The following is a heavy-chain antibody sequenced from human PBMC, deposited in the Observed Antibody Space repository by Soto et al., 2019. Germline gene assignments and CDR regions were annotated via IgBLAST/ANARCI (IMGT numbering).Heavy chain of an antibody. D-gene: IGHD2-2*01. Sequence: EVQLLESGGGLVQPGGSLRLSCAASGFTFSSYAMSWVRQAPGKGLEWVSAISGSGGSTYYADSVKGRFTISRDNSKNTLYLQMNSLRAEDTAVYYCAKEDDRYCSSTSCPKDAFDIWGQGTMVTVSS. CDR3: AKEDDRYCSSTSCPKDAFDI. CDR1: GFTFSSYA. J-gene: IGHJ3*02. V-gene: IGHV3-23*01. CDR2: ISGSGGST.